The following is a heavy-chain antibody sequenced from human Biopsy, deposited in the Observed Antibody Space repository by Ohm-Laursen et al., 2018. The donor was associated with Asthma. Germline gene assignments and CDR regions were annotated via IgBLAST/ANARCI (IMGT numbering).Heavy chain of an antibody. Sequence: SLRLSCSASGFTFSIYDIHWVRQAPGKGLEWVAVISYDGGNKFYGDSVKGRFTLSRDNSRSTLYLQMNSLRVEDTAIYYCARTHERWTSIQDDALDIWGQGTMVIVSS. CDR3: ARTHERWTSIQDDALDI. J-gene: IGHJ3*02. CDR2: ISYDGGNK. V-gene: IGHV3-30*03. D-gene: IGHD4-23*01. CDR1: GFTFSIYD.